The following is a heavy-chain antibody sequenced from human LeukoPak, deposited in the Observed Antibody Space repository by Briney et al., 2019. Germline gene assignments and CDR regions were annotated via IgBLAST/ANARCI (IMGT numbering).Heavy chain of an antibody. J-gene: IGHJ3*02. Sequence: SETLSLICTVSGGSIGSYYWSWIRQRPGRGLEWIGYIHYSGSINSNPSLKSRVTISVDTSKNQFSLRLSSVTAADTAVYYCARVGSYAIDIWGQGTMVTVSS. CDR1: GGSIGSYY. CDR2: IHYSGSI. V-gene: IGHV4-59*01. CDR3: ARVGSYAIDI.